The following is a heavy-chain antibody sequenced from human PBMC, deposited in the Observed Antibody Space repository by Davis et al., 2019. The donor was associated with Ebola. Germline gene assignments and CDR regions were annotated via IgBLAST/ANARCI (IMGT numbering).Heavy chain of an antibody. V-gene: IGHV3-23*01. D-gene: IGHD3-22*01. CDR1: GFTFSSYA. Sequence: GESLKISCAASGFTFSSYAMSWVRQAPGKGLEWVSAISGSGGSTYYADSVKGRFTISRDNSKNTLYLQMNSLRAEDTAVYYCATEGPDYYDSSGYNWGQGTLVTVSS. J-gene: IGHJ4*02. CDR3: ATEGPDYYDSSGYN. CDR2: ISGSGGST.